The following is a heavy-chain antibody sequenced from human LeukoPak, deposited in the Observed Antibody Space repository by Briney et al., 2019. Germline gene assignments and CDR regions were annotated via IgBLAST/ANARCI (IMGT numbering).Heavy chain of an antibody. D-gene: IGHD3/OR15-3a*01. CDR3: ARDDGFSSYSY. CDR2: MNLDGREK. Sequence: GGSLRLSCAASGFTFSSYWMTWVRQAPGKGLEWVANMNLDGREKYYVDSVKGRFTISRDNAKNSLYLQMNSLTAEDTAVYYCARDDGFSSYSYWGQGALVTVSS. CDR1: GFTFSSYW. V-gene: IGHV3-7*01. J-gene: IGHJ4*02.